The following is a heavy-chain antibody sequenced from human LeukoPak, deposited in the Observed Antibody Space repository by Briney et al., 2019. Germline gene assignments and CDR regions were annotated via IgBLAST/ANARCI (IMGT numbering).Heavy chain of an antibody. CDR2: IYTSGST. D-gene: IGHD3-10*01. J-gene: IGHJ4*02. CDR1: GGSISSYY. V-gene: IGHV4-4*07. CDR3: ARGNRRLGYYGSGSRLPFDY. Sequence: SETLSLTCTVSGGSISSYYWSWIRQPAGRGLEWIGRIYTSGSTNYNPSLKSRVTMSVDTSKNQFSLKLSSVTAADTAVYYCARGNRRLGYYGSGSRLPFDYWGQGTLATVSS.